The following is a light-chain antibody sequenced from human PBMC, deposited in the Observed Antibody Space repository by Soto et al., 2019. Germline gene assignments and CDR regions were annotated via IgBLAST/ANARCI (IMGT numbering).Light chain of an antibody. CDR1: SSNIGRDY. V-gene: IGLV1-47*01. J-gene: IGLJ1*01. Sequence: QSVLTQPPSVSGTPGQRVNISCSGSSSNIGRDYVYWYQQFPGTAPKLLIYRGNQRPSGVPDRFSGSKSGTSASLAISGVRSDDESDYYCVAWDDSLSGYVFGTGTKLTVL. CDR3: VAWDDSLSGYV. CDR2: RGN.